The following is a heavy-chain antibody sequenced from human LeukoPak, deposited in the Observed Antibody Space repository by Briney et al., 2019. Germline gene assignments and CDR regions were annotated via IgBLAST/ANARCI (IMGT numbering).Heavy chain of an antibody. D-gene: IGHD2-2*01. CDR2: IYYSGST. J-gene: IGHJ4*02. V-gene: IGHV4-30-4*08. CDR3: ARRTRSTKAFDY. CDR1: GGSISSGDYY. Sequence: SETLSLTCTVSGGSISSGDYYWSWIRQPPGKGLEWIGYIYYSGSTYYNPSLKSRVTISVDTSKNQLSLKLSSVTAADTAVYYCARRTRSTKAFDYWGQGTLVTVSS.